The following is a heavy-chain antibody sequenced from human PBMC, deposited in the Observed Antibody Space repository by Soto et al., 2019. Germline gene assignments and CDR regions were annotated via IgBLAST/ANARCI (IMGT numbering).Heavy chain of an antibody. V-gene: IGHV3-7*01. D-gene: IGHD3-3*01. J-gene: IGHJ6*03. CDR1: GFTFSSYW. CDR3: ARVRENYDFWSGYSVYYYYYYMDV. CDR2: IKQDGSEK. Sequence: GGSLRLSCAASGFTFSSYWMSWVRQAPGKGLEWVANIKQDGSEKYYVDSVKGRFTISRDNAKNSLYLQMNSLRAEDTAVYYFARVRENYDFWSGYSVYYYYYYMDVWGKGTTVTVSS.